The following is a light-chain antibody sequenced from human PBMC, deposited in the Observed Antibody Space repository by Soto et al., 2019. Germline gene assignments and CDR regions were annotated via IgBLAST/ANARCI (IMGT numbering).Light chain of an antibody. CDR2: GAS. Sequence: DIQMTQSPSSRSASVGDRVTITCRASQNIRDYLNWYQQKPGKPPKLLIYGASTLQSGAPSRFSGGGFGPDFTLIISSLQPEDFASYYCQQTYISPPTFGGGTKVDIK. V-gene: IGKV1-39*01. CDR1: QNIRDY. J-gene: IGKJ4*01. CDR3: QQTYISPPT.